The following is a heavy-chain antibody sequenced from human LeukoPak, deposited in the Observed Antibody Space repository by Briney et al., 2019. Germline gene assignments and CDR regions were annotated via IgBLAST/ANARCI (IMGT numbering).Heavy chain of an antibody. V-gene: IGHV1-46*01. Sequence: VASVKVSCKASGYTFTSYYMHWVRQAPRQGLEWMGIINPSGGSTSYAQKFQGRVTMTRDTSTSTVYMELSSLRSEDTAVYYCATNILVRDIINWFDPWGQGTLVTVSS. CDR3: ATNILVRDIINWFDP. CDR2: INPSGGST. CDR1: GYTFTSYY. D-gene: IGHD3-10*01. J-gene: IGHJ5*02.